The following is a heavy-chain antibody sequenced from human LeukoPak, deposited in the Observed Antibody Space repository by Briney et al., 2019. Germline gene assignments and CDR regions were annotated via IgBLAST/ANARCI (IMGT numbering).Heavy chain of an antibody. CDR1: GFTFSSYS. V-gene: IGHV3-21*01. Sequence: GGSLGLSCAASGFTFSSYSMNWVRQAPGKGLEWVSSISSSSYIYYADSVKGRFTISRDNAKNSLYLQMNSLRAEDTAVYYCARPTYYYGSGSYEIDYWGQGTLVTVSS. J-gene: IGHJ4*02. CDR2: ISSSSYI. CDR3: ARPTYYYGSGSYEIDY. D-gene: IGHD3-10*01.